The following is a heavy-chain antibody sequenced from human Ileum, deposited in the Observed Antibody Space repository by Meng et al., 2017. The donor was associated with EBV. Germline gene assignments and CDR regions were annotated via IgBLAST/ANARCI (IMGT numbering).Heavy chain of an antibody. J-gene: IGHJ4*02. CDR1: GDSISSNNW. Sequence: QVQLPGPGPGRVKPSGTLSLTCAVSGDSISSNNWWSWVRQPPGKGLEWIGEIYHSGSTNYNPSFKSRVTMSVDKSKNQISLNLSSVTAADTAVYYCASGRDYAWHSWGRGTLVTVSS. CDR2: IYHSGST. D-gene: IGHD4-17*01. CDR3: ASGRDYAWHS. V-gene: IGHV4-4*02.